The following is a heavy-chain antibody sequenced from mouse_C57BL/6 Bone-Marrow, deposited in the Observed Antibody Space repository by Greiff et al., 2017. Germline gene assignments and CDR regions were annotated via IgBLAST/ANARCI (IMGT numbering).Heavy chain of an antibody. Sequence: EVQLQESGAELVRPGASVKLSCTASGFNIKDDYMHWVKQRPEQGLEWIGWIDPENGDTEDASKFQGKATITADTSSNTAYLQLSSLTSEDTAVYYCTTTVVAQDYWGQGTTLTVSS. V-gene: IGHV14-4*01. CDR3: TTTVVAQDY. CDR2: IDPENGDT. J-gene: IGHJ2*01. CDR1: GFNIKDDY. D-gene: IGHD1-1*01.